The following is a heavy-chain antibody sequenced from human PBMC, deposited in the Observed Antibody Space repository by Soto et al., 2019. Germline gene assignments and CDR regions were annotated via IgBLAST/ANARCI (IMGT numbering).Heavy chain of an antibody. Sequence: QLVESGGGLVQPGGSLRLSCEASGFTFDNYWMTWVRQAPGKGLEWVANIKRDGSGGSYLDSVRGRFTVSRDNARNSVYLQMNSLRAEDTALYYCARDVSPGSSGWYFDAFDIWGQGTLVTVSS. D-gene: IGHD6-13*01. CDR2: IKRDGSGG. V-gene: IGHV3-7*01. CDR3: ARDVSPGSSGWYFDAFDI. CDR1: GFTFDNYW. J-gene: IGHJ3*02.